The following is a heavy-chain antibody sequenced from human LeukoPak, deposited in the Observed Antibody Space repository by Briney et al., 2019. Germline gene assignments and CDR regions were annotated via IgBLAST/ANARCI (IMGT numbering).Heavy chain of an antibody. Sequence: GGSLRLSCEASGFTFTNAWMNWVRQAPGKGPEWVGRIKSKRDGGATDYAAPVKGRFTISRDNSKNTLYLQMNSLRAEDTAVYYCARGPSGYHNTGGQGTLVTVSS. V-gene: IGHV3-15*01. D-gene: IGHD5-12*01. CDR1: GFTFTNAW. J-gene: IGHJ4*02. CDR3: ARGPSGYHNT. CDR2: IKSKRDGGAT.